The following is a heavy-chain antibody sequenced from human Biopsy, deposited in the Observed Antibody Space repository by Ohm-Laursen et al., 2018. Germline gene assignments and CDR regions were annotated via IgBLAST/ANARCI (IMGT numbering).Heavy chain of an antibody. Sequence: SLRLSCAASGFTFTDYDISWVRHVPGQGLEWLALISPSSTTIYYADSVRGRFFISRYDAKNSVSLEMSSLRADDTALYFCARNVRLEMTDHSGVTTYSRYFAMDAWGRGTTVTVSS. D-gene: IGHD1-1*01. J-gene: IGHJ6*02. CDR3: ARNVRLEMTDHSGVTTYSRYFAMDA. CDR1: GFTFTDYD. CDR2: ISPSSTTI. V-gene: IGHV3-11*01.